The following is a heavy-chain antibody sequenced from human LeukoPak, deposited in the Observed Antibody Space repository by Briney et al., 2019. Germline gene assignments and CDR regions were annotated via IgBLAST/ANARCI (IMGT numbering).Heavy chain of an antibody. CDR1: GFTFSSYG. J-gene: IGHJ4*02. Sequence: PGGSLRLSCAASGFTFSSYGMHWVRQAPGKGREGVSYISSSSSTIYYADSVKGRFTISRDNAKNSLYLQMNSLRAEDTAVYYCARGGSLYYFDYWGQGTLVTVSS. V-gene: IGHV3-48*01. D-gene: IGHD2/OR15-2a*01. CDR2: ISSSSSTI. CDR3: ARGGSLYYFDY.